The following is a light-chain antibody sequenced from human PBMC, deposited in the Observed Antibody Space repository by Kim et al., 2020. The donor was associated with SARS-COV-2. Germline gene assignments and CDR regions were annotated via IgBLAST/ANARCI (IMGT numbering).Light chain of an antibody. CDR1: QSISSR. CDR2: RTS. CDR3: QHYNSYSWT. Sequence: DIQMTQSPSTLSASVGDRVTITCRASQSISSRLAWYQQKPGKAPKLLIYRTSSLESGVPSRFTGSGSGTEFTLTISSLQPDDFATYYYQHYNSYSWTFGQGTKVDIK. V-gene: IGKV1-5*03. J-gene: IGKJ1*01.